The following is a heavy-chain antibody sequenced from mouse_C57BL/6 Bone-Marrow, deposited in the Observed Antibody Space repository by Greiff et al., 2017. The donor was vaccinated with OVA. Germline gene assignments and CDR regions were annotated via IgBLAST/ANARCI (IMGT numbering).Heavy chain of an antibody. Sequence: QVQLQQPGAELVKPGASVKMSCKASGYTFTSYWITWVKQRPGQGLEWIGDIYPGSGSTNYNEKFKSKATLTVDTSSSTAYMQLSSLSSEDSAVYYCARRPLRGSAMDYWGQGTSVTVSS. V-gene: IGHV1-55*01. J-gene: IGHJ4*01. CDR1: GYTFTSYW. CDR2: IYPGSGST. CDR3: ARRPLRGSAMDY.